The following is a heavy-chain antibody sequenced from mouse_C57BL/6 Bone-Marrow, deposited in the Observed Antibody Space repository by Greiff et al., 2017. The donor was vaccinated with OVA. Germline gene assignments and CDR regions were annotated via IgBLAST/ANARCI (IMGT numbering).Heavy chain of an antibody. CDR1: GYTFTSYW. Sequence: VQLQQPGAELVMPGASVKLSCKASGYTFTSYWMHWVKQRPGQGLEWIGEIDPSDSYTNYNQKFKGKSTLTVDKSSSTAYMQLSSLTSEDSAVDYCARPVITKRALDYWGQGTTLTVSS. D-gene: IGHD1-1*01. CDR2: IDPSDSYT. CDR3: ARPVITKRALDY. J-gene: IGHJ2*01. V-gene: IGHV1-69*01.